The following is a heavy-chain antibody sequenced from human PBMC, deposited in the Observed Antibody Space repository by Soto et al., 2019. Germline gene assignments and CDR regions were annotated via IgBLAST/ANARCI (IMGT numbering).Heavy chain of an antibody. CDR3: AKDSRVAVAWCPFDY. D-gene: IGHD6-19*01. J-gene: IGHJ4*02. CDR1: GSTFSSYS. Sequence: XESLTLSCAASGSTFSSYSRSWVRKAPGKGLEWVSAISGSGGSTYYADSVKGRFTISRDNSKNTLYLQMNSLRAEDTAVYYCAKDSRVAVAWCPFDYWGQGTLVTVSS. V-gene: IGHV3-23*01. CDR2: ISGSGGST.